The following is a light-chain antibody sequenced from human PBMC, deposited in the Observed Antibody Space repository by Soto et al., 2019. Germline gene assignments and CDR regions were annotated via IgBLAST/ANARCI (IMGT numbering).Light chain of an antibody. V-gene: IGKV3-20*01. CDR2: GAS. J-gene: IGKJ2*01. Sequence: ESVLTQSPGTLSLSPGERATLSCRASQSVSSSYLAWYQQKPGQAPRLLIYGASSRATGIPDRFSGSGSGTAFTLTISSLEPEDFAVYYCQQYGSSHTFGQGTMLEIK. CDR1: QSVSSSY. CDR3: QQYGSSHT.